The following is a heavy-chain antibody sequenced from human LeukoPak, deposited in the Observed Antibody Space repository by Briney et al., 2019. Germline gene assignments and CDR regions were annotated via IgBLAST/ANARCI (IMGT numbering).Heavy chain of an antibody. CDR1: GGSISSYY. CDR3: ARHIRDLPNWFDP. CDR2: IYYSGST. J-gene: IGHJ5*02. Sequence: SETLSLTCTVSGGSISSYYWSWIWQPPGKGLEWIGYIYYSGSTNYNPSLKSRVTISVDTSKNQFSLKLSSVTAADTAVYYCARHIRDLPNWFDPWGQGTLVTVSS. V-gene: IGHV4-59*08.